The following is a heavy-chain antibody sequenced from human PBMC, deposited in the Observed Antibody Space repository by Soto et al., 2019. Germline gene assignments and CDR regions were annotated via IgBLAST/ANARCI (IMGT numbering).Heavy chain of an antibody. V-gene: IGHV3-7*01. CDR3: AREGTGYSSSWYWFDP. D-gene: IGHD6-13*01. CDR1: GFTFSSYW. CDR2: IKQDGSEK. Sequence: GGSLRLSCAASGFTFSSYWMSWVRQAPGKGLEWVANIKQDGSEKYDVDSVKGRFTSSRDNTKNSLYLPMNRLRAEDTAVYYCAREGTGYSSSWYWFDPWGQGTLVTVSS. J-gene: IGHJ5*02.